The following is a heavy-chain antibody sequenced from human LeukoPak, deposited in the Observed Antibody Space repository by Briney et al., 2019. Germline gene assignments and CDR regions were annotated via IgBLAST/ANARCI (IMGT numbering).Heavy chain of an antibody. CDR1: GFTFSSYA. CDR3: AKDPTSHYYDSSGYYIDY. J-gene: IGHJ4*02. Sequence: GGSLRLSCAASGFTFSSYAMSWVRQAPGKGLEWVSAISGSGGSTYYADSVKGRFTISRDNSKNTLYLQMNSLRAEDTAVYYCAKDPTSHYYDSSGYYIDYWGQGTLVTVSP. D-gene: IGHD3-22*01. V-gene: IGHV3-23*01. CDR2: ISGSGGST.